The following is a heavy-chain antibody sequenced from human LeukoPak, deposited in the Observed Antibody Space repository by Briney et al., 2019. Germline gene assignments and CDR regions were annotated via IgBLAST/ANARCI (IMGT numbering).Heavy chain of an antibody. J-gene: IGHJ3*02. CDR2: IYNSGST. CDR1: GGSISSYY. CDR3: ARDTSPKDDDAFDI. V-gene: IGHV4-4*07. Sequence: KTSETLSLTCTVSGGSISSYYWSWIRQPAGKGLEWIGRIYNSGSTTYNPSLKSRVTMSVDTSKNQFSLKLSSVTAADTAVYYCARDTSPKDDDAFDIWGQGTMVTVSS. D-gene: IGHD2-2*01.